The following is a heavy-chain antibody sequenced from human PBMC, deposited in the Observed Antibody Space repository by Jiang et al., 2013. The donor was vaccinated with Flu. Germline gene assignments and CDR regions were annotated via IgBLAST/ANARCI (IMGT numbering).Heavy chain of an antibody. J-gene: IGHJ6*02. CDR3: AKSDDFWSGSHYYYYYGMDV. CDR1: GFTFSSYA. Sequence: RLSCAASGFTFSSYAMSWVRQAPGKGLEWGSVISGSGDSTYYADSVKGRFTISRDNSKNTLYLQMNSLRAEDTAVYYCAKSDDFWSGSHYYYYYGMDVWGQGTTVTVSS. D-gene: IGHD3-3*01. V-gene: IGHV3-23*01. CDR2: ISGSGDST.